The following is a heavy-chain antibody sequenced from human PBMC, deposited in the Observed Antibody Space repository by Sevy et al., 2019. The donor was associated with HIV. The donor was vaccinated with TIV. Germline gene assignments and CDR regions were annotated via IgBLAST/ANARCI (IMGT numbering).Heavy chain of an antibody. J-gene: IGHJ4*02. D-gene: IGHD6-13*01. CDR2: ISTSVSRV. CDR1: RFPFSNYE. CDR3: ARDIPVAAVDY. V-gene: IGHV3-48*03. Sequence: GGSLRLSCAASRFPFSNYEMNWVRQAPGKGLEWVAFISTSVSRVFYADSVKGRFTISRDNARNSLYLQMDNLRVEDTALYYCARDIPVAAVDYWGQGTLVTVSS.